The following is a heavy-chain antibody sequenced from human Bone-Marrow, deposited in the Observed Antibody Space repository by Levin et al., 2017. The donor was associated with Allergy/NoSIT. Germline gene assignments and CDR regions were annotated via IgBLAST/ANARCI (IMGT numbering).Heavy chain of an antibody. CDR2: IYSGGST. CDR3: SGGRYCSGSTCPD. J-gene: IGHJ4*02. D-gene: IGHD2-15*01. CDR1: GFTVSNNY. V-gene: IGHV3-66*01. Sequence: QAGGSLRLSCAASGFTVSNNYMTWVRQAPGKGLEWVSLIYSGGSTYYVDSVKGRFTISRDSSKNTVFLQMNSLRVEDTAVYYCSGGRYCSGSTCPDWGQGTLVTVSS.